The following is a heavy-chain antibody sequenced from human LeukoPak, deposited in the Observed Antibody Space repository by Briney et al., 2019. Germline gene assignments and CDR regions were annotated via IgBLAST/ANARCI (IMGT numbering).Heavy chain of an antibody. CDR1: GGSISSSSYY. CDR3: ARRSCSSTSCYPLDAFDI. J-gene: IGHJ3*02. CDR2: IYHSGST. D-gene: IGHD2-2*01. Sequence: PSETLSLTCTVSGGSISSSSYYWGWIRQPPGKGLEWIGSIYHSGSTYYNPSLKSRVTISVDMSKNQFSLKLSSVTAADTAVYYCARRSCSSTSCYPLDAFDIWGQGTMVTVSS. V-gene: IGHV4-39*07.